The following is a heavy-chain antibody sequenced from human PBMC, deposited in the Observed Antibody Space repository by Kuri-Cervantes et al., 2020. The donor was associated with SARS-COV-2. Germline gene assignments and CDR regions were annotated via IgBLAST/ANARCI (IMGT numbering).Heavy chain of an antibody. CDR1: GFTFSSYS. Sequence: GESLKISCAASGFTFSSYSMNWVRQAPGKGLEWVSSISSSSSYIYYADSVKGRFTISRDNAKNSLYLQMNSLRAEDTAVYYCARDGASLESFQHWGQGTLVTVSS. J-gene: IGHJ1*01. D-gene: IGHD1-26*01. CDR3: ARDGASLESFQH. V-gene: IGHV3-21*01. CDR2: ISSSSSYI.